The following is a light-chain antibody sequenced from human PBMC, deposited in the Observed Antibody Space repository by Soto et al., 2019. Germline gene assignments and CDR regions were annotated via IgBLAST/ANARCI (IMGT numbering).Light chain of an antibody. CDR1: QDINKF. V-gene: IGKV1-33*01. CDR3: HQYDNYDIT. CDR2: DVS. J-gene: IGKJ5*01. Sequence: DIQMTQSPSSLSASVGDTVAITCQASQDINKFLNWYQQKPGKAPKLLIYDVSNLETGVPSRFSGSGSETDFPPTINSLQPEDIAAYYCHQYDNYDITFGQGTRLDIK.